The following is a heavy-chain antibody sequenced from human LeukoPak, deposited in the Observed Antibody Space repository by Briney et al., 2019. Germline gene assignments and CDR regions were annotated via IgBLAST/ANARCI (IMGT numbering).Heavy chain of an antibody. CDR1: GYTFTGYY. V-gene: IGHV1-2*06. J-gene: IGHJ5*02. Sequence: ASVKVSCKASGYTFTGYYMHWVRQAPGQGLEWMGRINPNSGGTNYAQKFQGRVTMTRDTSISTAYMELSRLGSDDTAVYYCARATYYYDSSGDRGWFDPWGQGTLVTVSS. CDR3: ARATYYYDSSGDRGWFDP. CDR2: INPNSGGT. D-gene: IGHD3-22*01.